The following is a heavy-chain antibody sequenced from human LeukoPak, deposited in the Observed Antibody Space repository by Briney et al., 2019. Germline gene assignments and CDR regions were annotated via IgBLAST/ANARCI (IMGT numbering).Heavy chain of an antibody. Sequence: GESLQISCKGSGSIFTSYWIGWVRPLPGKGLEWMGIIYTGDSDTRYSPSFQGQVTISADKSISTAYLQWSSLKASDTAMYYCARQPRSYYYDSSGYFAFDYWGQGTLVTVSS. CDR3: ARQPRSYYYDSSGYFAFDY. V-gene: IGHV5-51*01. J-gene: IGHJ4*02. CDR2: IYTGDSDT. CDR1: GSIFTSYW. D-gene: IGHD3-22*01.